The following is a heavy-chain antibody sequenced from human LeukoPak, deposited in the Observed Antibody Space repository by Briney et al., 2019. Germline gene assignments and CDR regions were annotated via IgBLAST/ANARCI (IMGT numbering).Heavy chain of an antibody. D-gene: IGHD5/OR15-5a*01. CDR2: INPNSGGT. Sequence: GASVKVSCKASGYTFTGYYMHWVRQAPGQGLEWMGWINPNSGGTNYAQKFQGRVTMTRDTSISTAYMELSRLRSDDTAVYYCARDRREIVYDGPPDYWGQGTLVTVSS. J-gene: IGHJ4*02. CDR1: GYTFTGYY. V-gene: IGHV1-2*02. CDR3: ARDRREIVYDGPPDY.